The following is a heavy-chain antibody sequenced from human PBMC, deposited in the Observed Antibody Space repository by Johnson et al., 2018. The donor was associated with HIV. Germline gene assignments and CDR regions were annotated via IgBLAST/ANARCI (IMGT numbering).Heavy chain of an antibody. Sequence: VQLVESGGGVVKPGRSLRLSCAASGFTFSSYAMHWVRQAPGKGLEWVAVISYDGSNKYYADSVKGRFTISRDNSKNKLYLQMNSLRPEDTAVYYCAKDVNSLVWAFDIWGQGTMVTVSS. V-gene: IGHV3-30*04. CDR1: GFTFSSYA. D-gene: IGHD2/OR15-2a*01. CDR3: AKDVNSLVWAFDI. CDR2: ISYDGSNK. J-gene: IGHJ3*02.